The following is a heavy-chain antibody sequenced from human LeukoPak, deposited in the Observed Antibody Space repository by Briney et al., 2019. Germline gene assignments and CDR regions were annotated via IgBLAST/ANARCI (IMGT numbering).Heavy chain of an antibody. V-gene: IGHV4-59*12. CDR2: IFYGGSI. J-gene: IGHJ3*02. Sequence: RASENLSLTCTVSGGSISSYRWSWIRQSPGKGLEWIGFIFYGGSIDYSPSLQSRVTMSVDTSKSHLSLRLTSVTAADTAVYFCARGVVIGQDDAFDIWGRGTMVTVSS. CDR1: GGSISSYR. CDR3: ARGVVIGQDDAFDI. D-gene: IGHD3/OR15-3a*01.